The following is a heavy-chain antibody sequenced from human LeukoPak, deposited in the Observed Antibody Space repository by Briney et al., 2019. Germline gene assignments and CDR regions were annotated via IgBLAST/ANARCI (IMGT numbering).Heavy chain of an antibody. D-gene: IGHD4-23*01. V-gene: IGHV1-3*01. CDR2: INAGNGNT. J-gene: IGHJ4*02. Sequence: GASVKVSCKASGYTFTSYAMHWVRQAPGQRLEWMGWINAGNGNTKYSQKFRGRVTITRDTSASTAYMELSSLRSEDTAVYYCARSRVTTVVIDYWGQGTLVTVSS. CDR1: GYTFTSYA. CDR3: ARSRVTTVVIDY.